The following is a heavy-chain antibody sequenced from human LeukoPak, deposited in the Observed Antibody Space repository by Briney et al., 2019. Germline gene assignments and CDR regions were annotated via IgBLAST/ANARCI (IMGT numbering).Heavy chain of an antibody. CDR3: ARAIASYGDFAY. J-gene: IGHJ4*02. CDR1: GVKSGSFS. Sequence: GGSLRLSCAASGVKSGSFSMGWGRQAPGEGLEWLSYISSTSTAIYYADSLKGRFTISRDNAKNSLYLQMNSLRAEDTAVYYCARAIASYGDFAYWGQGTLVTVSS. CDR2: ISSTSTAI. V-gene: IGHV3-48*04. D-gene: IGHD5-18*01.